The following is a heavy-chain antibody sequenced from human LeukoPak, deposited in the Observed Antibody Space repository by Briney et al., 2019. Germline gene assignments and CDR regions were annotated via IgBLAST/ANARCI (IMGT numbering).Heavy chain of an antibody. V-gene: IGHV3-7*01. CDR1: GFTFSSYW. Sequence: GRSLRLSCAASGFTFSSYWMSWVRQAPGKGLEWVANIKQDGSEKYYVDSVKGRFTISRDNAKNSLYLQMNSLRAEDTAVYYCAREGHYYDSSGYSDAFDIWGQGTMVTVSS. CDR3: AREGHYYDSSGYSDAFDI. D-gene: IGHD3-22*01. J-gene: IGHJ3*02. CDR2: IKQDGSEK.